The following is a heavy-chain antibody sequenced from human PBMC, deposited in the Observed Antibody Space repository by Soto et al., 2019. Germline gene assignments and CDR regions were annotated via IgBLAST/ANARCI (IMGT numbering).Heavy chain of an antibody. D-gene: IGHD3-9*01. V-gene: IGHV3-30*02. Sequence: QAQLVQSGGGVVQAGVSLTLACVGSGFTFSNFGIKWVRQVPGKGLEWVAIIWYDGREEYYAETVRGRFTISRDNSRKTVYLQMNSLRVEDTAVYYFEAGNYDRSGFYGDYWGQGALVTVSS. CDR1: GFTFSNFG. CDR2: IWYDGREE. J-gene: IGHJ4*02. CDR3: EAGNYDRSGFYGDY.